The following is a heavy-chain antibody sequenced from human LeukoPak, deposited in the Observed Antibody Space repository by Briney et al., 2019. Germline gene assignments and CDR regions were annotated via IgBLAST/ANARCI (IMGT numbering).Heavy chain of an antibody. CDR1: GGYVSSYY. Sequence: PSETLSLTCTVSGGYVSSYYWSWIRQPPGKGLEWIGYIYNSGSTNYNPSLKSRVTISVDTSKNQFSLKLSSVTAADTAVYYCARTSYRGSSGYYYVPFGYYFDYWGQGTLVTVSS. V-gene: IGHV4-59*02. CDR3: ARTSYRGSSGYYYVPFGYYFDY. J-gene: IGHJ4*02. CDR2: IYNSGST. D-gene: IGHD3-22*01.